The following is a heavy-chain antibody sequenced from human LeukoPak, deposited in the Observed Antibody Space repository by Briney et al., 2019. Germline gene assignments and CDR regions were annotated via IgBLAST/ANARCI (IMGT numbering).Heavy chain of an antibody. Sequence: GGSLRLSCAASGFTFSHYGFHWVRQAPGKGLEWVAVIWSDGTNQFYADSVKGRFTISRDSSQKTVYLEMHSLRTEDTAMYYCAKDAKRGFDYSTSLEYWGPGTLVTVSS. CDR1: GFTFSHYG. V-gene: IGHV3-33*06. D-gene: IGHD4-11*01. J-gene: IGHJ4*02. CDR2: IWSDGTNQ. CDR3: AKDAKRGFDYSTSLEY.